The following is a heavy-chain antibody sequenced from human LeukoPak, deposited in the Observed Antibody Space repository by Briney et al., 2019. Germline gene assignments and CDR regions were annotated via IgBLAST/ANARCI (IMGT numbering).Heavy chain of an antibody. CDR2: ISAYNGNT. D-gene: IGHD1-26*01. CDR1: GYTFTSYG. CDR3: ARDAFWRGGSYYLYYFDY. J-gene: IGHJ4*02. V-gene: IGHV1-18*01. Sequence: ASVKVSCKASGYTFTSYGISWVRQAPGQGLEWMGWISAYNGNTNYAKKLQGRVTMTTDTSTSTAYMELRSLRSDDTAVYYCARDAFWRGGSYYLYYFDYWGQGTLVTVSS.